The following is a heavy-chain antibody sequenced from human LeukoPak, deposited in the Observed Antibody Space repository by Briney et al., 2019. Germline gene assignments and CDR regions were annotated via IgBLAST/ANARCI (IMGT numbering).Heavy chain of an antibody. J-gene: IGHJ5*02. CDR1: GYSISSGYY. V-gene: IGHV4-38-2*02. D-gene: IGHD7-27*01. CDR2: IYQSGST. Sequence: SETLSLTCSVSGYSISSGYYWGWIRQPPGKGLEWIGSIYQSGSTYYNPSLKSRVTISVDTSRNQFSLKLSSATAADTAVYYCAVRALGWFDPWGQGTLVTVSS. CDR3: AVRALGWFDP.